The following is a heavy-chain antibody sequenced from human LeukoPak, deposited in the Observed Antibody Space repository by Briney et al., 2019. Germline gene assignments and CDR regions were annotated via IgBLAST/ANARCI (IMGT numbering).Heavy chain of an antibody. CDR3: ARDRQDYDTLTGAYYYYGMDV. J-gene: IGHJ6*04. V-gene: IGHV3-33*01. Sequence: PGRSLRLSCAASGFTFSSYGMHWVRQAPGKGLEWVAVIWYDGSNKYYADSVKGRFTISRDNSKNTLYLQMNSLRAEDTAVYYCARDRQDYDTLTGAYYYYGMDVWGKGTTVTVSS. CDR2: IWYDGSNK. D-gene: IGHD3-9*01. CDR1: GFTFSSYG.